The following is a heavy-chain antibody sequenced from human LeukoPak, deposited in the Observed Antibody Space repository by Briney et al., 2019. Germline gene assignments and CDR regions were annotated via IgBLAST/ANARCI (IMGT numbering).Heavy chain of an antibody. CDR2: IIPIFGTA. V-gene: IGHV1-69*05. Sequence: GASVKVSCKASGYTFTSYDINWVRQAPGQGLEWMGGIIPIFGTANYAQKFQGRVTITTDESTSTAYMELSSLRSEDTAVYYCARDRGAAAFDYWGQGTLVTVSS. CDR1: GYTFTSYD. CDR3: ARDRGAAAFDY. J-gene: IGHJ4*02. D-gene: IGHD6-13*01.